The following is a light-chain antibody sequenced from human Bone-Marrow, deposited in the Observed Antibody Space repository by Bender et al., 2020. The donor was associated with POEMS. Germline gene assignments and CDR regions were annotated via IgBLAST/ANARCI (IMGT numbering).Light chain of an antibody. CDR3: CSYAGSYTWV. CDR1: SSDFGDYNY. CDR2: DVS. V-gene: IGLV2-14*03. Sequence: QPALTQPASVSGSPGQSITISCTGTSSDFGDYNYVSCSHQRPAKGPTLVIFDVSDRPSGISNRFSGSKSGNTASLTISGLQAEDEADYYCCSYAGSYTWVFGGGTKLTVL. J-gene: IGLJ2*01.